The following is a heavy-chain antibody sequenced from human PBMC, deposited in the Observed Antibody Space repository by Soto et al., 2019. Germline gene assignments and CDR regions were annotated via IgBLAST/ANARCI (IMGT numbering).Heavy chain of an antibody. CDR3: AKDRGSSSSYYYYGMDV. CDR1: GFTFSSYG. CDR2: ISYDGSNK. V-gene: IGHV3-30*18. D-gene: IGHD2-2*01. J-gene: IGHJ6*02. Sequence: GGSLRLSCAASGFTFSSYGMHRVRQAPGKGLEWVAVISYDGSNKYYADSVKGRFTISRDNSKNTLYLQMNSLRAEDTAVYYCAKDRGSSSSYYYYGMDVWGQGTTVTVSS.